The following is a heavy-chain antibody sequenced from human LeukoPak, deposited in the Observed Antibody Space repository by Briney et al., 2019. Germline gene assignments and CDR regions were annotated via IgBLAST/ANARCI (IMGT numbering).Heavy chain of an antibody. CDR1: GFTFSSYA. J-gene: IGHJ3*02. Sequence: GGSLRLSCAASGFTFSSYAMGWVRQAPGKGLEWVSAISGSGAITYYADSVKGRFTISRDNSKNTLYLQMNSLRAEDTAVYYCAKAIREMATIRDAFDIWGQGTMVTVSS. CDR3: AKAIREMATIRDAFDI. D-gene: IGHD5-24*01. CDR2: ISGSGAIT. V-gene: IGHV3-23*01.